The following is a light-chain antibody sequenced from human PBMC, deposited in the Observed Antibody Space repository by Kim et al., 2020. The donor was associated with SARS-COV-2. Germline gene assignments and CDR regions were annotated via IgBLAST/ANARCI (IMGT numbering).Light chain of an antibody. CDR1: QSISSW. CDR2: KAS. Sequence: DIQMTQSPSTLSASVGDRVTITCRASQSISSWLAWYQQKPGKAPKLLIYKASSLESGVPSRFSGSGSGTEFTLTISSLQPDDFATYYCQRYNSYLITFGQGTRLGSK. CDR3: QRYNSYLIT. V-gene: IGKV1-5*03. J-gene: IGKJ5*01.